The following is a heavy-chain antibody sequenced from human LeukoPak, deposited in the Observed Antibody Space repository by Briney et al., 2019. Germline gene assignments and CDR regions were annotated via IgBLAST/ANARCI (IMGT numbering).Heavy chain of an antibody. Sequence: PGGSLRLSCAVSGFSLSINSMCWVRQAPGKGPEWVSGISRDGDKTYYVDSVEGRFTISRDTSKNTLYLQMDTLRVEDTATYYCAKEEVPNDYWGQGTLVTVSS. CDR1: GFSLSINS. CDR3: AKEEVPNDY. V-gene: IGHV3-23*01. CDR2: ISRDGDKT. J-gene: IGHJ4*02.